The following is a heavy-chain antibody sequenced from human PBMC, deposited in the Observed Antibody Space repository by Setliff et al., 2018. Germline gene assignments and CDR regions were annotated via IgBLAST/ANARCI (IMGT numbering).Heavy chain of an antibody. J-gene: IGHJ4*02. CDR2: IYHSGGA. D-gene: IGHD6-6*01. Sequence: PSETLSLTCTVSGDSINYYYWTWIRQPPGKGLEWIGYIYHSGGANYNPSLKSRVTISVATSKKQFSLNLSSVTAADTAVYYCARGQATSSRSSLVYWGQGIQVTVSS. V-gene: IGHV4-59*12. CDR1: GDSINYYY. CDR3: ARGQATSSRSSLVY.